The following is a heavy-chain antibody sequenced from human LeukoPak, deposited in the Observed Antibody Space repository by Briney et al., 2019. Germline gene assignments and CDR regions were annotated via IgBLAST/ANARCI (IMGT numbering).Heavy chain of an antibody. J-gene: IGHJ4*02. CDR2: LSRNCSTI. CDR3: ARYSKAARLFSKRRYYFDY. V-gene: IGHV3-11*01. CDR1: GFTLKDYY. Sequence: GFLRLFRSGSGFTLKDYYISLNRQAPGEGLELGSYLSRNCSTIYYADSVKGRFTISRDNAKNSLYLQMNSLRAEDTAVYYCARYSKAARLFSKRRYYFDYWGQGTLVTVSS. D-gene: IGHD6-6*01.